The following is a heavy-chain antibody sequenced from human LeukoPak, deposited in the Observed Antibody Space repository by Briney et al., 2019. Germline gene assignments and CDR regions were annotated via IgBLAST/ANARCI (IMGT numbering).Heavy chain of an antibody. Sequence: SVKVSCKASGGTFSNYGVSWVRQAPGQGLEWMGGIIPIFGTANYAQKFQGRVTITADKSTTTAYMELSSLRPEDTAVYYCARAHGDYSYYFHYWGQGTLVTVSS. CDR1: GGTFSNYG. V-gene: IGHV1-69*06. CDR3: ARAHGDYSYYFHY. J-gene: IGHJ4*02. D-gene: IGHD4-17*01. CDR2: IIPIFGTA.